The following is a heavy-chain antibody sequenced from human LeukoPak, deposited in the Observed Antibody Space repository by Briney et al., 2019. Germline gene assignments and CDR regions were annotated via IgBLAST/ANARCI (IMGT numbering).Heavy chain of an antibody. Sequence: KSGGSLRLSCAASGFTFSDYYMSWIRQAPGKGLEWVSYSSSSGSTIYYADSVKGRFTISRDNAKNSLYLQMNSLRAEDTAVYYCAREGGVLWFGERGYGMDVWGQGTTVTVSS. CDR2: SSSSGSTI. CDR1: GFTFSDYY. D-gene: IGHD3-10*01. V-gene: IGHV3-11*01. CDR3: AREGGVLWFGERGYGMDV. J-gene: IGHJ6*02.